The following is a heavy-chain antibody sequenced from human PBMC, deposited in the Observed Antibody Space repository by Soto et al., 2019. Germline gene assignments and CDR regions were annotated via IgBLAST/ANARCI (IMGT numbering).Heavy chain of an antibody. CDR1: GFTFSSYW. Sequence: GGSLRLSCAASGFTFSSYWMHWVRQAPGKGLVWVSRINSDGSSTSYADSVKGRFTISRDNAKNTLYLQMNSLRAEDTAVYYYARDQEIAAAGAPYYYYGMDVWGQGTTVTVSS. V-gene: IGHV3-74*01. J-gene: IGHJ6*02. CDR3: ARDQEIAAAGAPYYYYGMDV. D-gene: IGHD6-13*01. CDR2: INSDGSST.